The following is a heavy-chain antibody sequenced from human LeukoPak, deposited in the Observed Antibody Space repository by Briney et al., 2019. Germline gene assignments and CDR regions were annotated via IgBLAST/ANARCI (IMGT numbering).Heavy chain of an antibody. CDR1: GFTFSSYG. CDR3: ARLKGVATPFDY. CDR2: IWYDGSNK. J-gene: IGHJ4*02. V-gene: IGHV3-33*01. Sequence: GGSLRLSCAASGFTFSSYGMHWVRQAPGKGLEWVAVIWYDGSNKYYADSVKGRFTISRVNSKNTLYLQMNSLRAEDTAVYYCARLKGVATPFDYWGQGTLVTVSS. D-gene: IGHD5-12*01.